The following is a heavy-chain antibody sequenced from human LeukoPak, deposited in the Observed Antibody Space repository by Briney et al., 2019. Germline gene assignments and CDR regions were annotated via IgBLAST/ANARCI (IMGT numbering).Heavy chain of an antibody. CDR2: INPNSGNS. Sequence: RASVKVSCKASGYTFTNYDINWVRQATGQGLEWMGWINPNSGNSGYAQKFQGRMTITRNTSINTAYMELSGLTSEDTAVYYCARDPNQTPGFLEWLFQPHFDYWGQGTLVTVSS. J-gene: IGHJ4*02. CDR1: GYTFTNYD. CDR3: ARDPNQTPGFLEWLFQPHFDY. D-gene: IGHD3-3*01. V-gene: IGHV1-8*03.